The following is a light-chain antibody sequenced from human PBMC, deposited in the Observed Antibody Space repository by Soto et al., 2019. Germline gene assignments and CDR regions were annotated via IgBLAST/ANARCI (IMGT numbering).Light chain of an antibody. Sequence: QPVLTQSSSASASLGSSVKLTCTLSRGHSTYTIAWHQQQPGKAPRYLMKIERSGSYNKGSGVPDRFSGSSSGADRYLTISNLQSEDEADYYCETWDSNTHTVFGGGTQLTVL. J-gene: IGLJ7*01. CDR1: RGHSTYT. V-gene: IGLV4-60*03. CDR3: ETWDSNTHTV. CDR2: IERSGSY.